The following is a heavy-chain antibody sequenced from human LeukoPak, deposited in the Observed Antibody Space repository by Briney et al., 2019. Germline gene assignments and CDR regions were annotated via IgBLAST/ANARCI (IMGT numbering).Heavy chain of an antibody. J-gene: IGHJ5*02. CDR3: AKRIVVVVAATPTNWFDP. D-gene: IGHD2-15*01. Sequence: GGSLRLSCAASGFTFSSYAMSWVRQAPGKGLEWVSAISGSGGSTYYADSVKGRFTISRDNSKNTLYLQMNSLRAEDTAVYYCAKRIVVVVAATPTNWFDPWGQGTLVTVSS. CDR2: ISGSGGST. V-gene: IGHV3-23*01. CDR1: GFTFSSYA.